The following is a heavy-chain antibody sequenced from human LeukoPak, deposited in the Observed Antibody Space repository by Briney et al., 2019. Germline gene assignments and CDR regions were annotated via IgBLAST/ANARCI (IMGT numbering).Heavy chain of an antibody. Sequence: VASVKVSCTASGYTFTGYYMHWVRQAPGQGLEWMGWINPNSGGTNYAQKFQGRVTMTRDTSISTAYMELSRLRSDDTAVYYCARPYYDSTQWFDPWGQGTLVTVSS. D-gene: IGHD3-22*01. CDR2: INPNSGGT. J-gene: IGHJ5*02. CDR1: GYTFTGYY. V-gene: IGHV1-2*02. CDR3: ARPYYDSTQWFDP.